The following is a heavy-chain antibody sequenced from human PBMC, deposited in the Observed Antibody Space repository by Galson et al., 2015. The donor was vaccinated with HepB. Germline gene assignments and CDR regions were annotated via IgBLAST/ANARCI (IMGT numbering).Heavy chain of an antibody. Sequence: SLRLSCAASGFTFSTHGMHWVRQAPGKGLEWLAVIWHDGTNQYYADSVKGRFTISRDNSKNTLYLQMNSLRVEDTAVYYCAREALVATTAFDPWGQGTLVTV. CDR1: GFTFSTHG. J-gene: IGHJ5*02. D-gene: IGHD5-12*01. CDR2: IWHDGTNQ. V-gene: IGHV3-33*01. CDR3: AREALVATTAFDP.